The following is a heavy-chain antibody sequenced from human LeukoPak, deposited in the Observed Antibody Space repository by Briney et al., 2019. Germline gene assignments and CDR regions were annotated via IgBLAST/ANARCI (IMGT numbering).Heavy chain of an antibody. D-gene: IGHD3-16*01. V-gene: IGHV3-7*03. CDR1: GFTFSSYW. CDR3: ARGGGLDV. Sequence: GGSLRLSCAASGFTFSSYWMNWARQAPGKGLEWVASINHNGNANYYVDSVKGRFTISRDNAKNSLYLPMSNLRAEDTAVYFCARGGGLDVWGQGATVTVSS. CDR2: INHNGNAN. J-gene: IGHJ6*02.